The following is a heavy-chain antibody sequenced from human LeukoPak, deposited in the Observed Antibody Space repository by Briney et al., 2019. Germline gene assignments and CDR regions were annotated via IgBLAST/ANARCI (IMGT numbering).Heavy chain of an antibody. CDR3: ARTPAEWELLIRGLYYFDY. Sequence: ASVKVSCKASGYTFTSYGISWVRQAPGQGLEWMGWISAYNGNTNYAQKLQGRVTMTTDTSTSTAYMELRSLRSDDTAVYYCARTPAEWELLIRGLYYFDYWGQGTLVTVSS. J-gene: IGHJ4*02. V-gene: IGHV1-18*01. D-gene: IGHD1-26*01. CDR1: GYTFTSYG. CDR2: ISAYNGNT.